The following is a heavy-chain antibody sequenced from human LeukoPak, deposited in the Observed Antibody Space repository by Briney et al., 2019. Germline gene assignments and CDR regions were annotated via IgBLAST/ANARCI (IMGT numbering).Heavy chain of an antibody. D-gene: IGHD3-10*01. Sequence: ASVKVSCKASGYTFTSYGISWVRQAPGQGLEWMGWISAYNGNTNYAQKLQGRVTMTTDTSTSTAYMELRSLRSDDTAVYYCARAGGELWFGDANRFDYWGQGTLVTVSS. J-gene: IGHJ4*02. CDR3: ARAGGELWFGDANRFDY. V-gene: IGHV1-18*01. CDR1: GYTFTSYG. CDR2: ISAYNGNT.